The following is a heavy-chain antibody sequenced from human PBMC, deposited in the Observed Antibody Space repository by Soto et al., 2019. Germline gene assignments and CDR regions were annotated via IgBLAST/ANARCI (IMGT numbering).Heavy chain of an antibody. CDR2: ISYDGSNK. Sequence: SGGGVVQPGRSLRLSCAASGFTFSSYAMHWVRQAPGKGLEWVAVISYDGSNKYYADSVKGRFTISRDNSKNTLYLQMNSLRAEDTAVYYCARDPMGRYYGSGSYYFDYWGQGTLVTVSS. V-gene: IGHV3-30-3*01. CDR1: GFTFSSYA. J-gene: IGHJ4*02. D-gene: IGHD3-10*01. CDR3: ARDPMGRYYGSGSYYFDY.